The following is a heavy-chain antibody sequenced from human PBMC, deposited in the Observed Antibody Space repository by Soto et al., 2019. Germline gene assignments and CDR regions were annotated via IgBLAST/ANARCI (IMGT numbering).Heavy chain of an antibody. J-gene: IGHJ5*02. V-gene: IGHV3-21*01. Sequence: GGSLRLCCAGSGVTFRSDSMSWVRHAPGKGLEWVSYISTTSSYIYYGDSVKGRLTISRDNAENSLYLQMNSLSAEDTAVYYCARNCGGDRPNWFAPSAQRTLVTVSS. CDR3: ARNCGGDRPNWFAP. CDR1: GVTFRSDS. CDR2: ISTTSSYI. D-gene: IGHD2-21*02.